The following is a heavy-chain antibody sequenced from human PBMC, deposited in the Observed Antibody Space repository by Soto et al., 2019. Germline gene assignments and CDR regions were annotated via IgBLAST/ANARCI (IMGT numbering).Heavy chain of an antibody. CDR2: IIPIFGTA. Sequence: ASVKVSCKASGGTFSSYAISWVRQAPGQGLEWMGGIIPIFGTANYAQKFQGRVTITADESTSTAYMELSSLRSEDTAVYYCASCPIEMATIHYFDYWGQGTLVTVSS. D-gene: IGHD3-22*01. CDR3: ASCPIEMATIHYFDY. V-gene: IGHV1-69*13. CDR1: GGTFSSYA. J-gene: IGHJ4*02.